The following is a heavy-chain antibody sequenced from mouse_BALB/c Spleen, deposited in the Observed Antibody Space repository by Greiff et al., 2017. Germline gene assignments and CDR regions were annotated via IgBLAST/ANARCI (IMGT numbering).Heavy chain of an antibody. V-gene: IGHV1-5*01. CDR3: TRSGIVMITFFDY. CDR2: IYPGNSDT. CDR1: GYTFTSYW. D-gene: IGHD2-3*01. Sequence: EVQLQQSGTVLARPGASVKMSCKASGYTFTSYWMHWVKQRPGQGLEWIGAIYPGNSDTSYNQKFKGKAKLTAVTSTSTAYMELSSLTNEDSAVYYCTRSGIVMITFFDYWGQGTTLTVSS. J-gene: IGHJ2*01.